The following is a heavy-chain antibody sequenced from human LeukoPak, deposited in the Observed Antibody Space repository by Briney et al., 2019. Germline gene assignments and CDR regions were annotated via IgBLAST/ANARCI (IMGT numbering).Heavy chain of an antibody. CDR2: ISSRSTYI. CDR1: GFTFSSYN. D-gene: IGHD2-2*01. CDR3: ARDSAENQLLRDFDY. J-gene: IGHJ4*02. V-gene: IGHV3-21*01. Sequence: GGSLRLSCAASGFTFSSYNLNWVRQAPGKGLEWVSSISSRSTYIYYADSVKGRFTISRDNAKNSLYLQMNSLRAEDTALYYCARDSAENQLLRDFDYWGQGTLVTVSS.